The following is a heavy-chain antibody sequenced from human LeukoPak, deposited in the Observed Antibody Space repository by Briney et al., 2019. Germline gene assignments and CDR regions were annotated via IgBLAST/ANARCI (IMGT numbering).Heavy chain of an antibody. CDR2: ISCSSYTI. Sequence: GGSLRLSCAASGFAFSGYSMNWIRQAPGKGLEWVAYISCSSYTIHYADSVKGRFTISRDNAKNSLYLQMNSLRAEDTAMYYCARDGDGNFDYWGQGTLVTVSS. CDR1: GFAFSGYS. CDR3: ARDGDGNFDY. D-gene: IGHD4-17*01. V-gene: IGHV3-48*04. J-gene: IGHJ4*02.